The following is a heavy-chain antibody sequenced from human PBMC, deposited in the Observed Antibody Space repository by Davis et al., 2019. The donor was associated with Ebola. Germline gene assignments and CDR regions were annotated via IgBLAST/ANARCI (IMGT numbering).Heavy chain of an antibody. V-gene: IGHV3-23*01. CDR1: GFTFTSLY. Sequence: GESLKISCAASGFTFTSLYMSWVRQAPGKGLEWVASVSKGGTATFYADSVKGRLTLYRDHFKNTLYLQMDTLRAEDTALYYCAKVAGTGWNYFDYWGQGILVTVSS. CDR2: VSKGGTAT. D-gene: IGHD6-19*01. J-gene: IGHJ4*02. CDR3: AKVAGTGWNYFDY.